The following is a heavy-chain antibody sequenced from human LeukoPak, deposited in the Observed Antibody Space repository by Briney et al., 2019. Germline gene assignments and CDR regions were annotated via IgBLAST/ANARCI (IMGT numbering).Heavy chain of an antibody. CDR2: INHSGST. CDR3: ARGWKKTSDY. CDR1: GGSFSGDY. Sequence: SETLSLTCAVYGGSFSGDYWSWIRQPPGKGLEWIGEINHSGSTNYNPSLKSRVTISVDTSKNQFSLKLSSVTAADTAVYYCARGWKKTSDYWGQGTLVTVSS. D-gene: IGHD1-1*01. V-gene: IGHV4-34*01. J-gene: IGHJ4*02.